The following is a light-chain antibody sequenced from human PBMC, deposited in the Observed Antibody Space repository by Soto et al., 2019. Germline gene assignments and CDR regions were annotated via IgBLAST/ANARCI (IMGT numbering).Light chain of an antibody. CDR1: QGISNY. Sequence: DIPMTQSPSSLSASVGDRVTITCRASQGISNYLAWYQQKPGKVPKLLIYAASTLQPGVPSRFSGSGSGTDFILTISSLQPEDVATYYCQKYNSAPRTFGQGTKVEIK. CDR2: AAS. V-gene: IGKV1-27*01. CDR3: QKYNSAPRT. J-gene: IGKJ1*01.